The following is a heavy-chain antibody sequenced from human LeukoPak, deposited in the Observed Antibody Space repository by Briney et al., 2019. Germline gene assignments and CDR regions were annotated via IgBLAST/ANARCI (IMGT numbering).Heavy chain of an antibody. CDR2: IRNDGGNK. CDR3: AREDRLGDYNCGMDV. V-gene: IGHV3-33*01. J-gene: IGHJ6*02. D-gene: IGHD3/OR15-3a*01. CDR1: GFTFRNYV. Sequence: PGRSLRLSCAASGFTFRNYVMHWVRQAPGKGLEWVAAIRNDGGNKSYADSVKGRFTISRDNSMYALFLQMNSLRAEDTAVYYCAREDRLGDYNCGMDVWGQGTTVTVSS.